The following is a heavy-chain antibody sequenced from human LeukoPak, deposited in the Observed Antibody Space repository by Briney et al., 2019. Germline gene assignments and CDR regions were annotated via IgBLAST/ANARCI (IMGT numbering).Heavy chain of an antibody. Sequence: GGSLRLSCAASGFTFSSYVMHWVRQAPGKGLEWVSIISSGGVYDYYADSVKGRFTISRDNSKNTLYLQLNSLTTEDTAVYYCARDSTYYYDSGSSGPHYFGNWGQGTLVTVSS. CDR3: ARDSTYYYDSGSSGPHYFGN. CDR1: GFTFSSYV. CDR2: ISSGGVYD. D-gene: IGHD3-10*01. V-gene: IGHV3-30*01. J-gene: IGHJ4*02.